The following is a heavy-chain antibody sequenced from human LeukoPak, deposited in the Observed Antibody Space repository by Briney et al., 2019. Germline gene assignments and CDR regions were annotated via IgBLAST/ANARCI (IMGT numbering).Heavy chain of an antibody. J-gene: IGHJ6*02. CDR3: AKILTGKGTSMDV. CDR2: IYYNGIS. Sequence: TSETLSLTCTVSGGSISGYYWSWIRQPPGKGLEWVAYIYYNGISNYNPPLKSRFIISVKSSKNQFSLKLTSVTAADTAVYFCAKILTGKGTSMDVWGQGTTVTVSS. CDR1: GGSISGYY. V-gene: IGHV4-59*01. D-gene: IGHD1-20*01.